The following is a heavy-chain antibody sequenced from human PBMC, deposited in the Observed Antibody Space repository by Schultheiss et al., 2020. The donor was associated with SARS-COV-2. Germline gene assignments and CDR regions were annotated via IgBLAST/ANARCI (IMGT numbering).Heavy chain of an antibody. CDR1: GGSFSGYY. D-gene: IGHD3-10*01. Sequence: SQTLSLTCAVYGGSFSGYYWSWIRQPPGKGLEWIGEINHSGRTNYNPSLKSRVTISVDTSKNQFSLKLSSVTAADTAVYYCARGDYYGSGSKFDYWGQGTLVTVSS. CDR3: ARGDYYGSGSKFDY. V-gene: IGHV4-34*01. J-gene: IGHJ4*02. CDR2: INHSGRT.